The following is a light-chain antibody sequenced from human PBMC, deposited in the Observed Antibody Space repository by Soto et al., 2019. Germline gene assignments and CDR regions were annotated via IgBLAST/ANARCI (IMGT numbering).Light chain of an antibody. CDR3: QTWGTGIHWV. CDR1: SGHSSYA. CDR2: LNSDGSH. V-gene: IGLV4-69*01. J-gene: IGLJ3*02. Sequence: QLVLTQSPSASASLGAAVKLTCTLSSGHSSYAIAWHQQQPEKGPRYLMKLNSDGSHTKGDGIPDRFSGASSGAERCLTISSLQSEDEADYYCQTWGTGIHWVCGGGTQLPVL.